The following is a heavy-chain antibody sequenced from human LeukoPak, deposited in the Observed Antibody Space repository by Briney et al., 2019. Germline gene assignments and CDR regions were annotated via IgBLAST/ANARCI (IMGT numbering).Heavy chain of an antibody. CDR1: GFTFSSYW. D-gene: IGHD3-3*01. V-gene: IGHV3-7*01. CDR3: ARRGYYDFWSGYSGNAFDI. Sequence: GGSLRLSCAASGFTFSSYWMSWVRQAPGKGLEWVANIKQDGSEKYYVDSVKGRFTISRDNAKNSLCLQMNSLRAEDTAVYYCARRGYYDFWSGYSGNAFDIWGQGTMVTVSS. CDR2: IKQDGSEK. J-gene: IGHJ3*02.